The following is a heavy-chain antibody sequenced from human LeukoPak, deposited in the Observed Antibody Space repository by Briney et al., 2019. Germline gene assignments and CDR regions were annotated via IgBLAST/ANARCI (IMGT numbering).Heavy chain of an antibody. J-gene: IGHJ4*02. CDR2: IHHHGDT. CDR1: GYSINNDYF. CDR3: ARELGRDGHSGDPGY. Sequence: PSETLSLTCAVSGYSINNDYFWGWIRQPPGKGLEWIGNIHHHGDTYYNPSLKSRVTISIDTSKNQFSLKLSSVTAADTAMYYCARELGRDGHSGDPGYWGQGTLVTVSS. V-gene: IGHV4-38-2*02. D-gene: IGHD2-21*02.